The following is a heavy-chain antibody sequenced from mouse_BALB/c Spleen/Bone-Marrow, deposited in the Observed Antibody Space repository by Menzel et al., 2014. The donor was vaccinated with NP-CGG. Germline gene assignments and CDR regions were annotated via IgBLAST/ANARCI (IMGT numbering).Heavy chain of an antibody. CDR3: AREGTGTGWYFDV. CDR2: IYPGNDGS. CDR1: GYTFTDFV. J-gene: IGHJ1*01. D-gene: IGHD4-1*01. Sequence: VQLQQSGPELVKPGTSVKMSCKASGYTFTDFVINWVKQKTGQGLERIGEIYPGNDGSYYNERFKGKATLTADKSSNTAYMQLSSLTSEGSAVCFCAREGTGTGWYFDVWGAGTTVTVSS. V-gene: IGHV1-83*01.